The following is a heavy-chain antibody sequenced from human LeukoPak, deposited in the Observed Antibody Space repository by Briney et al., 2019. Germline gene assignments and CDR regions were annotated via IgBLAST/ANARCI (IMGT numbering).Heavy chain of an antibody. J-gene: IGHJ4*02. CDR3: ARGQKYRNGYTVTELGSGYFDY. D-gene: IGHD5-18*01. V-gene: IGHV4-59*01. CDR2: IYYSGRT. CDR1: GGSISSYY. Sequence: SSETLSLTCSVSGGSISSYYWSWTRQPPGKGLEWIGYIYYSGRTNYNPSLKSRVTISVDTSKNQFSLTLSSVTAADTAVYYCARGQKYRNGYTVTELGSGYFDYWGQGTLVTVSS.